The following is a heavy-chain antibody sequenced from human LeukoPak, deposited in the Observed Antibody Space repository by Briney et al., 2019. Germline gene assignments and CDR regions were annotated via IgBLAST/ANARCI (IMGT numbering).Heavy chain of an antibody. CDR3: AKDGGGTIFGMVIILHYMDV. D-gene: IGHD3-3*01. CDR2: INRRGHT. V-gene: IGHV3-43*01. J-gene: IGHJ6*03. Sequence: GGSLRLSCAASGFTFDRFTIHWVRQTPGKGLEWVSLINRRGHTFYADSVKGRFTISRDNSKNTLYLQMNSLRAEDTAVYYCAKDGGGTIFGMVIILHYMDVWGKGTTVTVSS. CDR1: GFTFDRFT.